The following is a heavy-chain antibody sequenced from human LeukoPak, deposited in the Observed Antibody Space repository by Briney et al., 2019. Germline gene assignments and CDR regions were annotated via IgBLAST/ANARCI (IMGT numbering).Heavy chain of an antibody. V-gene: IGHV3-48*01. Sequence: GGTLRLSCAASGFTFSSYSMNWVRQAPGKGLEWVSYISSSSSTIYYADSVKGRFTISRDNAKNSLYLQMNSLRAEDTAVYYCAREEDRVDYWGQGTLVTVSS. D-gene: IGHD1-14*01. CDR2: ISSSSSTI. J-gene: IGHJ4*02. CDR1: GFTFSSYS. CDR3: AREEDRVDY.